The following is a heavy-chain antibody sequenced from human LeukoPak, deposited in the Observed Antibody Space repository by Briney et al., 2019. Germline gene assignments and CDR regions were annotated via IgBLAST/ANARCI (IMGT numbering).Heavy chain of an antibody. V-gene: IGHV3-9*01. CDR1: GFTFDDYA. Sequence: GGSLRLSCAASGFTFDDYAMHWVRQAPGKGLEWVSGISWNSGSIGYADSVKGRFTISRDNAKNSLYLQMNSLRAEDTALYYCAKDAAAAHPYYYYYYYMDVWGKGTTVTVSS. D-gene: IGHD6-13*01. J-gene: IGHJ6*03. CDR3: AKDAAAAHPYYYYYYYMDV. CDR2: ISWNSGSI.